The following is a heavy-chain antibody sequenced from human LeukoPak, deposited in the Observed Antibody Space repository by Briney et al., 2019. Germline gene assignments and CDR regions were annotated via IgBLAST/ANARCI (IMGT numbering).Heavy chain of an antibody. CDR3: ARGRSGSYDY. CDR1: GGSFSGYY. Sequence: SGTLSLTCAVYGGSFSGYYWSWIRQPPGKGLEWIGEINHSGSTNYNPSLKSRVTISVDTSKNQFSLKLSSVTAADTAVYYCARGRSGSYDYWGQGTLVTVSS. J-gene: IGHJ4*02. D-gene: IGHD1-26*01. CDR2: INHSGST. V-gene: IGHV4-34*01.